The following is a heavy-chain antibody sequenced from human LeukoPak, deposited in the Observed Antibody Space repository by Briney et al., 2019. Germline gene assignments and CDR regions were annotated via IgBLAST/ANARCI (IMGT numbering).Heavy chain of an antibody. Sequence: GSLRLSCTVSGFTVSSDSMSWVRQPPGKGPEWIGEINHSGSTNYNPSLKSRVTISVDTSKNQFSLKLSSVTAADTAVYYCARYRGNFDYWGQGTLVTVSS. CDR1: GFTVSSDS. V-gene: IGHV4-34*01. CDR3: ARYRGNFDY. CDR2: INHSGST. D-gene: IGHD3-10*01. J-gene: IGHJ4*02.